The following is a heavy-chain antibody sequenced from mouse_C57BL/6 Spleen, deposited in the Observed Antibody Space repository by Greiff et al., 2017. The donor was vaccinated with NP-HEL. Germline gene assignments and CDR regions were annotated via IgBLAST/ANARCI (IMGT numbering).Heavy chain of an antibody. CDR3: TRWLLAYYFDY. Sequence: QVQLKQSGAELVRPGASVTLSCKASGYTFTDYEMHWVKQTPVHGLAWIGAIDPETGGTAYNQKFKGKAILTADKSTSTAYMELRSLTSEDSAVYYCTRWLLAYYFDYWGQGTTLTVSS. CDR1: GYTFTDYE. CDR2: IDPETGGT. D-gene: IGHD2-3*01. V-gene: IGHV1-15*01. J-gene: IGHJ2*01.